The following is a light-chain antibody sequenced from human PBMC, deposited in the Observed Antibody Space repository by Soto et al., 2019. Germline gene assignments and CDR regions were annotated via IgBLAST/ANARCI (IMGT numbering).Light chain of an antibody. CDR1: QSISPW. CDR2: DAS. Sequence: DIQMTQSPSTLSASVGDRVTITCRASQSISPWLAWYQQKPGKAPKLLIFDASNLESGVPSRFSGSGSGTEFTLTISSLQPDDFATYYCQQYNSYSWTFGQGTKVDIK. V-gene: IGKV1-5*01. CDR3: QQYNSYSWT. J-gene: IGKJ1*01.